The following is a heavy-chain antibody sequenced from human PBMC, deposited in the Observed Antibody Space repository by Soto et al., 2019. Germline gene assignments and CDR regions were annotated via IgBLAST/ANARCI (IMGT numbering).Heavy chain of an antibody. D-gene: IGHD5-18*01. CDR2: INPNSGGT. V-gene: IGHV1-2*02. CDR3: ARAGGDTAMAYYYYCGMDV. Sequence: GASVKVSCKASGYTFTGYYMHWVRQAPGQGLEWMGWINPNSGGTNYAQKFQGRVTMTRDTSISTAYMELSRLRSDDTAVYYCARAGGDTAMAYYYYCGMDVWGQGTTVTVSS. CDR1: GYTFTGYY. J-gene: IGHJ6*02.